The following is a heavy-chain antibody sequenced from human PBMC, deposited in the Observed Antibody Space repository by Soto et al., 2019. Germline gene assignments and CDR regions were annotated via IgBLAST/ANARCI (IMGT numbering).Heavy chain of an antibody. CDR3: AGSLWNYGVPSPPYFHY. Sequence: LGLCCAACGFSFWIYVIDGARQAPGKGLEWVAVISFDGSNKYYADSVKGRFTLSRDNSKNTLYLQMNSLRAEDTAMYYCAGSLWNYGVPSPPYFHYRGQGTLVSVSS. CDR2: ISFDGSNK. V-gene: IGHV3-30*03. CDR1: GFSFWIYV. J-gene: IGHJ4*02. D-gene: IGHD1-7*01.